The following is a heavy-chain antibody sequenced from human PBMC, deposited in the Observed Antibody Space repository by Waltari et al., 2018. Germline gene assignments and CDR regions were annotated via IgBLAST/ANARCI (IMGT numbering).Heavy chain of an antibody. CDR2: IYDSGST. CDR3: ARIRIGNYNEIDY. J-gene: IGHJ4*02. V-gene: IGHV4-59*01. D-gene: IGHD4-4*01. Sequence: QVQLQESGPGLVKPSETLSLTCTVSGGSISSYYWSWIRQPPGKGLEWIGYIYDSGSTNYNPSLKSRVTISGDTSKNQCSLKLSSVTAADTAVYYCARIRIGNYNEIDYWGQGTLVTVSS. CDR1: GGSISSYY.